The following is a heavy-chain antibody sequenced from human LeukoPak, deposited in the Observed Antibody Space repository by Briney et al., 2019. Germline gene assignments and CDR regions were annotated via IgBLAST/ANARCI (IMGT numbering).Heavy chain of an antibody. V-gene: IGHV1-69*05. CDR1: GYTFTNYG. CDR3: AREDGDRYCSGGSCYSAGYCDY. J-gene: IGHJ4*02. Sequence: ASVKVSCKASGYTFTNYGISWVRQAPGQGLEWVGGVIPLFRTAHYAQKFQGRVTITTDESRSTAYMELESLRSEDTAIYYCAREDGDRYCSGGSCYSAGYCDYWGQGTLVTVSS. D-gene: IGHD2-15*01. CDR2: VIPLFRTA.